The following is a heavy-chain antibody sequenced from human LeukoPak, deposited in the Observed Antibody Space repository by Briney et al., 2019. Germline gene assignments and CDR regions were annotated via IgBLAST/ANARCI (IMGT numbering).Heavy chain of an antibody. D-gene: IGHD3-3*01. J-gene: IGHJ4*02. CDR2: ISSSSSYI. CDR1: GFTFSSYS. CDR3: AREGITIFGVAPDY. Sequence: GGSLRLSCAASGFTFSSYSMNWVRQAPGKGLEWVSSISSSSSYIYYADSVKGRFTISRDNAKNPLYLQMNSLRAEDTAVYYCAREGITIFGVAPDYWGQGTLVTVSS. V-gene: IGHV3-21*01.